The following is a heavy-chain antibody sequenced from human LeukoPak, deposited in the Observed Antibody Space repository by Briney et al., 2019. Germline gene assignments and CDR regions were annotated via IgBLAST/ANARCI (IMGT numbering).Heavy chain of an antibody. V-gene: IGHV4-34*01. D-gene: IGHD6-13*01. Sequence: SETLSLTCAVYGGSFRGYYATWIRQPPWKGLEWIGEIDHSGSTNYNPSLKSRVTISADTSKNQLSLKVSSVTAADTAVYYCARRGSQQLAQWGKGTLVTVSS. CDR1: GGSFRGYY. CDR3: ARRGSQQLAQ. CDR2: IDHSGST. J-gene: IGHJ4*02.